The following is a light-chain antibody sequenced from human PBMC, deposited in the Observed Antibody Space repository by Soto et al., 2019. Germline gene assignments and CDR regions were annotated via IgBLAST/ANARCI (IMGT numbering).Light chain of an antibody. CDR2: GAS. Sequence: EIVLTQSPGTLSLSPGKRATLSCRASQSVSSSYLAWYQQKPGQTPRLLIYGASSRATGIPDRFSGSGSGTDFTLTISRLEPEDFAVYYCQQYGSSRTLGQGTKVEIK. J-gene: IGKJ1*01. V-gene: IGKV3-20*01. CDR3: QQYGSSRT. CDR1: QSVSSSY.